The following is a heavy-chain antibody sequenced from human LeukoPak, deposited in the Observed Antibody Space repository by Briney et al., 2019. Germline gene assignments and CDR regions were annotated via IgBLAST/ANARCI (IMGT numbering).Heavy chain of an antibody. Sequence: GGSLRLSCAASGFTFSSYSMTWVRQAPGRGLEWVSSITRTGNYIYYADSVKGRFTISRDNAKNSLYLQMNSLRAGDTALYYCARSGSYGDYSGDYYYYYMDVWGKGTTVTVSS. CDR2: ITRTGNYI. D-gene: IGHD4-17*01. CDR3: ARSGSYGDYSGDYYYYYMDV. J-gene: IGHJ6*03. CDR1: GFTFSSYS. V-gene: IGHV3-21*04.